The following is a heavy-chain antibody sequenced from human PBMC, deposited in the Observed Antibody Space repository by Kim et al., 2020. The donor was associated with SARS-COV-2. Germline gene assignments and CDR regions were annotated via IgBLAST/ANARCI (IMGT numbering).Heavy chain of an antibody. Sequence: GGSLRLSCAASGFTFSSYAMSWVRQAPGKGLEWVSVIYSGGSSTYYADSVKGRFTISRDNSKNTLYLQMNSLRAEDTAVYYCAKAGDYYENWFDPWGQGTLVTVSS. CDR2: IYSGGSST. CDR1: GFTFSSYA. V-gene: IGHV3-23*03. CDR3: AKAGDYYENWFDP. D-gene: IGHD3-22*01. J-gene: IGHJ5*02.